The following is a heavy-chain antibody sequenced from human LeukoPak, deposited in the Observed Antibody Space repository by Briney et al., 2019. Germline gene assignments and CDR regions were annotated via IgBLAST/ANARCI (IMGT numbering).Heavy chain of an antibody. J-gene: IGHJ6*02. CDR2: INHSGST. V-gene: IGHV4-34*01. Sequence: KSSETLSLTCAVYGGSFSGYYWSWIRQPPGKGLEWIGEINHSGSTNYNPSLKSRVTISVDTSKNQFSLKLSSVTAADTAVYYCARGRRGAARRMGYYYGMDVWGQGTTVTVSS. CDR3: ARGRRGAARRMGYYYGMDV. CDR1: GGSFSGYY. D-gene: IGHD6-6*01.